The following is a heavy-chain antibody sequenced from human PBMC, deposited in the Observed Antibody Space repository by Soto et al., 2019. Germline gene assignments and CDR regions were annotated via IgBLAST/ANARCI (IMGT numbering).Heavy chain of an antibody. V-gene: IGHV3-21*01. D-gene: IGHD3-10*01. CDR1: GFTLTTYT. CDR3: VRERGLSSFYGMDV. Sequence: VGSLRLSCEASGFTLTTYTMNWVRQASGKGLEWVSSITSSSGHIYYADSVKGRFTISRDNARNSLYLQMNSLRAEDTAVYYCVRERGLSSFYGMDVWGQGTTVTVS. J-gene: IGHJ6*02. CDR2: ITSSSGHI.